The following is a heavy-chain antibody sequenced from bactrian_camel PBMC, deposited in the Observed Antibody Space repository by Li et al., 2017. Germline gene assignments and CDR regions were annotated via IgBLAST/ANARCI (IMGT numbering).Heavy chain of an antibody. D-gene: IGHD5*01. J-gene: IGHJ4*01. Sequence: VQLVESGGGSVEVGGSLRLSCAASGYLDSHYCMGWFRQVVGKEREGVAAISRDDVTVYRDSAKGRFTISNDIAESTLYLQMNSLAPEDTAMYYCAIAYGREYCSDLWSLGYNYWGQGTQVTVS. CDR3: AIAYGREYCSDLWSLGYNY. CDR1: GYLDSHYC. V-gene: IGHV3S53*01. CDR2: ISRDDVT.